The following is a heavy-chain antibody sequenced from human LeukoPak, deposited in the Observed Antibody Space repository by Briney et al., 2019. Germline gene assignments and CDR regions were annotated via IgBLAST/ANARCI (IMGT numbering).Heavy chain of an antibody. J-gene: IGHJ6*03. CDR3: ARDPGTNLYYYMDV. CDR1: GYTFTSYY. CDR2: IIPIFGTA. V-gene: IGHV1-69*13. Sequence: ASVKVSCKASGYTFTSYYMHWVRQAPGQGLEWMGGIIPIFGTANYAQKFQGRVTITADESTSTAYMELSSLRSEDTAVYYCARDPGTNLYYYMDVWGKGTTVTVSS.